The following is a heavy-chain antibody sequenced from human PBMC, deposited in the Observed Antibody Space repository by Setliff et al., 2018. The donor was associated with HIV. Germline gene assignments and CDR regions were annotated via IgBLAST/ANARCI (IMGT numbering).Heavy chain of an antibody. J-gene: IGHJ5*02. CDR1: GYTLTELS. V-gene: IGHV1-24*01. CDR3: ATGRGYCSGGSCYSFRISISWFDP. CDR2: FDPEDGET. Sequence: KVSCKVSGYTLTELSMHWVRQAPGKGLEWMGGFDPEDGETIYAQKFQGRVTMTEDTSTDTAYMELSSLRSEDTAVYYCATGRGYCSGGSCYSFRISISWFDPWGREPWSPSPQ. D-gene: IGHD2-15*01.